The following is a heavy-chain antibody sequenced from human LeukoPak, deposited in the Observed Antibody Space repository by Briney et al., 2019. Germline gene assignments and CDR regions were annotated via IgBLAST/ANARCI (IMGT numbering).Heavy chain of an antibody. J-gene: IGHJ6*02. CDR3: ARALASSSGPYYYYGMDV. Sequence: GGSLRLSCAASGFTFSSYDMHWVRQATGKGLEWVSAIGTAGDTYYPGSVKGRFTISRENAKNSLYLQMNSQRAGDTAVYYCARALASSSGPYYYYGMDVWGQGTTVTVSS. V-gene: IGHV3-13*01. CDR2: IGTAGDT. CDR1: GFTFSSYD. D-gene: IGHD6-6*01.